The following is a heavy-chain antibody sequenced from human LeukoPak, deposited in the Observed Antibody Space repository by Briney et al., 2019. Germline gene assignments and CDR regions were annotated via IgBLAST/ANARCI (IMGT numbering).Heavy chain of an antibody. CDR3: ARHQGGRHFGELWPRDWFDP. V-gene: IGHV4-59*08. J-gene: IGHJ5*02. CDR1: GGSISSYY. CDR2: IYYSGST. Sequence: PSETLSLTCTVSGGSISSYYWSWIRQPPGKGLEWIGYIYYSGSTNYNPPLKSRVTISVDTSKNQFSLKLSSVTAADTAVYYCARHQGGRHFGELWPRDWFDPWGQGTLVTVSS. D-gene: IGHD3-10*01.